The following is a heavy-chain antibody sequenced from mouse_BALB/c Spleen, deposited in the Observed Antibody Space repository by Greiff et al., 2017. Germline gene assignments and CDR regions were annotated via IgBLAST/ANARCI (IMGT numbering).Heavy chain of an antibody. Sequence: EVQGVESGGGLVQPGGSRKLSCAASGFTFSSFGMHWVRQAPEKGLEWVAYISSGSSTIYYADTVKGRFTISRDNPKNTLFLQMTSLRSEDTAMYYCAREIYYDYPYAMDYWGQGTSVTVSS. J-gene: IGHJ4*01. V-gene: IGHV5-17*02. CDR1: GFTFSSFG. D-gene: IGHD2-4*01. CDR3: AREIYYDYPYAMDY. CDR2: ISSGSSTI.